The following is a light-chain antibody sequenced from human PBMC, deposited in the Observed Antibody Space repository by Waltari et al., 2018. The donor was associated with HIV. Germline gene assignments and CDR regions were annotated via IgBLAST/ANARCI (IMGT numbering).Light chain of an antibody. CDR3: NSRDSSGNYVV. CDR1: SLRSYY. V-gene: IGLV3-19*01. J-gene: IGLJ2*01. CDR2: GKN. Sequence: SSELTQDPAVSVALGQTVRITCQGDSLRSYYASWYQQKPGQAPVLVIYGKNNRPSGIPDRFYGSSTGNRASLTIAGAQAEDEADYYCNSRDSSGNYVVFGGGTKLTVL.